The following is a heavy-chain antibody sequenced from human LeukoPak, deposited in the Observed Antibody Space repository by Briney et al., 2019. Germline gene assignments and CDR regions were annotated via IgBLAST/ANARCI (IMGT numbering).Heavy chain of an antibody. V-gene: IGHV4-59*08. CDR1: GGSISSYY. CDR3: ARHRHYNDSSGYAEVNYIDY. J-gene: IGHJ4*02. CDR2: ISYRGST. Sequence: SETLSLTCTVSGGSISSYYWSWIRQPPGKGLEWMGYISYRGSTNYNPSLRSRVTMPVDTSKNQFSLKVSSVTAADTAVYHCARHRHYNDSSGYAEVNYIDYWGQGTLVTVSS. D-gene: IGHD3-22*01.